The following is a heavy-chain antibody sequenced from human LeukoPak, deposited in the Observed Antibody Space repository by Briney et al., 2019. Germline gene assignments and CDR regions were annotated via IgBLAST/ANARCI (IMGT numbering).Heavy chain of an antibody. V-gene: IGHV4-39*02. J-gene: IGHJ4*02. CDR3: ARLGAGPTYYDFWSGYSSFYFDY. Sequence: GSLRLSCAASGFTFSSYSMNWIRQPPGKGLEWIGGISSSGNTYYNPSLKSRITISIDTSKNPFSLKLSSVTAADTAVYYCARLGAGPTYYDFWSGYSSFYFDYWGQGTLVTVSS. CDR2: ISSSGNT. D-gene: IGHD3-3*01. CDR1: GFTFSSYS.